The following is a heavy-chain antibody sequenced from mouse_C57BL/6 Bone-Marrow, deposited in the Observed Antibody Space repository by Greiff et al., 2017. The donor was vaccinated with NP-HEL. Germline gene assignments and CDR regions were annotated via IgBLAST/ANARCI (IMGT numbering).Heavy chain of an antibody. CDR2: IYPRSGNT. J-gene: IGHJ1*03. Sequence: LQESGAELARPGASVKLSCKASGYTFTSYGISWVKQRTGQGLEWIGEIYPRSGNTYYNEKFKGKATLTADKSSSTAYMELRSLTSEDSAVYFCARRYYGGYFDVWGTGTTVTVSS. CDR1: GYTFTSYG. D-gene: IGHD2-1*01. CDR3: ARRYYGGYFDV. V-gene: IGHV1-81*01.